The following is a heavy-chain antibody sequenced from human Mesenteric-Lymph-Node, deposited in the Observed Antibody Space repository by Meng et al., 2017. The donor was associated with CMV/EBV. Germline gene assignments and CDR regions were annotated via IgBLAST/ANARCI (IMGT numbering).Heavy chain of an antibody. J-gene: IGHJ3*02. CDR3: ARSGLSDAFDI. V-gene: IGHV3-53*01. D-gene: IGHD5-12*01. CDR2: IYSGGST. CDR1: GFTVSNNY. Sequence: GESLKISCAASGFTVSNNYMSWVRQAPGKGLEWVSVIYSGGSTYYADSVKGRFIISRDSSKNMLYLQMSSLRAEDTALYYCARSGLSDAFDIWGQGAMVTVSS.